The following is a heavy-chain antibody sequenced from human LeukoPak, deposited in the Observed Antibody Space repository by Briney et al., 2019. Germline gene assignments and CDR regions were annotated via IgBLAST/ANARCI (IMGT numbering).Heavy chain of an antibody. CDR1: GFTVSSNY. Sequence: GGSLRLSCAASGFTVSSNYMSWVRQAPGKGLEWVSVIYSGGSTYYADSVKGRFTISRDNSKNTLYLQMNSLRAEDTAVYYCAKVTRIQQYYYDSSGYYYLDYWGQGTLVTVSS. D-gene: IGHD3-22*01. J-gene: IGHJ4*02. CDR3: AKVTRIQQYYYDSSGYYYLDY. CDR2: IYSGGST. V-gene: IGHV3-66*01.